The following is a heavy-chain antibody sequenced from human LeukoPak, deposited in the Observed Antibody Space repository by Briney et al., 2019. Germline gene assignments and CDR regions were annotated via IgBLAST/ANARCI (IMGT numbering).Heavy chain of an antibody. CDR1: GCTFSSYS. CDR2: ISSSSSYI. CDR3: ARDQFIAAAGRTDY. J-gene: IGHJ4*02. D-gene: IGHD6-13*01. Sequence: GGSLRLSCAASGCTFSSYSMNWARQAPGKGLEWVSSISSSSSYIYYADSVKGRFTISRDNAKNSLYLQMNSLRAEDTAVYYCARDQFIAAAGRTDYWGQGTLVTVSS. V-gene: IGHV3-21*01.